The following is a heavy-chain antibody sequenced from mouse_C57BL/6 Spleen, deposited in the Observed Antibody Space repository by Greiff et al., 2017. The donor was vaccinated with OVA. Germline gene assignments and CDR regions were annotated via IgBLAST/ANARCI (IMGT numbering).Heavy chain of an antibody. CDR2: ISSGGDYI. CDR3: TRDGTAQATLYYFDY. CDR1: GFTFSSYA. V-gene: IGHV5-9-1*02. Sequence: EVKLMESGEGLVKPGGSLKLSCAASGFTFSSYAMSWVRQTPEKRLEWVAYISSGGDYIYYADTVKGRFTISRDNARNTLYLQMSSLKSEDTAMYYCTRDGTAQATLYYFDYWGQGTTLTVSS. D-gene: IGHD3-2*02. J-gene: IGHJ2*01.